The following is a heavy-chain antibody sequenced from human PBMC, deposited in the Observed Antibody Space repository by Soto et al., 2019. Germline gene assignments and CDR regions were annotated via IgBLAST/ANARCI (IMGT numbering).Heavy chain of an antibody. CDR3: ARANYDIPTGYSDY. CDR2: ISNSGSTI. V-gene: IGHV3-11*01. D-gene: IGHD3-9*01. Sequence: GGTLRLSCAASGFSFSDFYMTWIRQAPGKGLEWVSYISNSGSTIYYSDPVKGRFTISRDNAKNSLYLQMNSLRAEDTAMYYCARANYDIPTGYSDYWGQGTLVTVSS. J-gene: IGHJ4*02. CDR1: GFSFSDFY.